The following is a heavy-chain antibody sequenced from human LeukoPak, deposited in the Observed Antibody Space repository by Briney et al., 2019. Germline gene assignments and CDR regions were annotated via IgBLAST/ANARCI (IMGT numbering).Heavy chain of an antibody. D-gene: IGHD3-10*02. CDR3: ARSLRVRGVPDYMDV. V-gene: IGHV3-53*01. CDR1: GFTVSSNY. Sequence: GGSLRLSCAASGFTVSSNYMTWVRQAPGKGLEGVSVIHKNAITYYAGTVKGRFTISRDNSKNMLYLQMNSLRAEDTAVYYCARSLRVRGVPDYMDVWGKGTTVIISS. CDR2: IHKNAIT. J-gene: IGHJ6*03.